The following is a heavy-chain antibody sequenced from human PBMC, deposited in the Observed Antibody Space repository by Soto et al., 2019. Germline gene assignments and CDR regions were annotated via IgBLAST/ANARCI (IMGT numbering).Heavy chain of an antibody. CDR3: TRDRAGRQHYVDY. CDR2: INTDGSDT. J-gene: IGHJ4*02. CDR1: GFTFSSDW. Sequence: EVQLVESGGGLAQPGGSLRLSCAASGFTFSSDWMHWVRQAPGKGLVWVSRINTDGSDTSYADSVKGRFTITRDNAKNMLYLQMNSRRAEDSAVYYCTRDRAGRQHYVDYWGQGKMVSVSS. V-gene: IGHV3-74*01. D-gene: IGHD3-10*01.